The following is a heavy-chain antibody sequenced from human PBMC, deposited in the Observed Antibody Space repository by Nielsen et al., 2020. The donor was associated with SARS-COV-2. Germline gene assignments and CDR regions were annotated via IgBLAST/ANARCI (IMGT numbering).Heavy chain of an antibody. CDR1: GFTVSSNY. Sequence: GGSLRLSCAATGFTVSSNYMSWVRQAAGKGLEWVSVIYTDGSASYADSMKGRFTVSRDNSKNTVYLQMNSLRAEDTDVYYCARDNWGRMDVWGQGTTVTVSS. V-gene: IGHV3-66*01. CDR2: IYTDGSA. D-gene: IGHD7-27*01. J-gene: IGHJ6*02. CDR3: ARDNWGRMDV.